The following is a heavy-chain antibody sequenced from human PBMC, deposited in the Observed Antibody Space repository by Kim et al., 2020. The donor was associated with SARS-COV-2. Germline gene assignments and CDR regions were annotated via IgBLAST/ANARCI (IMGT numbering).Heavy chain of an antibody. D-gene: IGHD3-10*01. Sequence: GGSLRLSCAASGFTFSSYSMNWVRQAPGNGLEWVSYISSSSSTIYYADSVKGRFTISRDNAKNSLYLQMNSLRDEDTAVYYCASGIPRITMVRGVIITGLFPYWGQGTLVTVSS. CDR2: ISSSSSTI. V-gene: IGHV3-48*02. CDR1: GFTFSSYS. J-gene: IGHJ4*02. CDR3: ASGIPRITMVRGVIITGLFPY.